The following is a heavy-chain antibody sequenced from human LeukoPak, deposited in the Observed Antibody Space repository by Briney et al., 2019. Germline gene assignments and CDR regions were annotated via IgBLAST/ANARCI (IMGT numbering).Heavy chain of an antibody. D-gene: IGHD2-21*01. Sequence: PGGSLKLSCAASGLSFRDSPIHWVRQASGKGLEWVGRIRSKDQNSATAYAESVKGRFTISRDDSKNMAYLQMNSLRIEDTAVYYSESSITKAGGSWGQGTLVTVSS. J-gene: IGHJ5*02. CDR2: IRSKDQNSAT. CDR3: ESSITKAGGS. V-gene: IGHV3-73*01. CDR1: GLSFRDSP.